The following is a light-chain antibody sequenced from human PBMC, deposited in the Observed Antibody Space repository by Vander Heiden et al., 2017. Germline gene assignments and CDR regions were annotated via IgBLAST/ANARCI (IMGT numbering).Light chain of an antibody. CDR1: QSVSSY. CDR3: QQRSNWLWT. V-gene: IGKV3-11*01. J-gene: IGKJ1*01. CDR2: DAS. Sequence: EIVLPQSPATLSLSPGERATLSCRASQSVSSYLAWYQQKPGQAPRLLIYDASNRATGIPARFSASGSGTDFTLTISSLEPEDFAVYYCQQRSNWLWTFGQGTKVEIK.